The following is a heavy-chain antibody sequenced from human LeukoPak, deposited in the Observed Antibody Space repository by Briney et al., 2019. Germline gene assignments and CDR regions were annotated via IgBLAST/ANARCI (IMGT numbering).Heavy chain of an antibody. CDR2: FSASGGTT. CDR3: AKANYSGSYYFDS. D-gene: IGHD1-26*01. Sequence: GGSLRLSCAASGFTFSRSAMNWVRQAPGKGLEWVSSFSASGGTTYYADSVKGRFTISRDNSKNTLSVQMNSLRAEGTAVYYCAKANYSGSYYFDSWGQGTLVTVSS. V-gene: IGHV3-23*01. CDR1: GFTFSRSA. J-gene: IGHJ4*02.